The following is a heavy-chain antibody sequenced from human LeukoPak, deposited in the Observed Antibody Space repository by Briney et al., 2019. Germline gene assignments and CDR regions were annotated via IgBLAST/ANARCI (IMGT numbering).Heavy chain of an antibody. CDR3: ARIYYYDSSCSSFDY. J-gene: IGHJ4*02. D-gene: IGHD3-22*01. CDR1: GFTFDDYG. V-gene: IGHV3-20*04. Sequence: PGGTLRLSCAASGFTFDDYGISCVRQAPGKGPDWISGINWNGGSTGYADSVKGRFTISRDNAKNSLYLQMNSLRAEDTALYYCARIYYYDSSCSSFDYWGQGTLVTVSS. CDR2: INWNGGST.